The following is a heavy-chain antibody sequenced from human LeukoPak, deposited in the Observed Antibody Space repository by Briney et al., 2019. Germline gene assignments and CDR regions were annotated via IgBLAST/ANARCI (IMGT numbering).Heavy chain of an antibody. D-gene: IGHD1-26*01. CDR1: GFIFTDYW. Sequence: GGSLRLSCAASGFIFTDYWMNWVRQAPGKGLEWVAMIKYDGIDKKYLDSVKGRFTISRDNAKNSLYLEMNSLRAEDTAVYYCAKEGGTGSAYFDHWGQGVLVTVSS. J-gene: IGHJ4*02. CDR3: AKEGGTGSAYFDH. V-gene: IGHV3-7*03. CDR2: IKYDGIDK.